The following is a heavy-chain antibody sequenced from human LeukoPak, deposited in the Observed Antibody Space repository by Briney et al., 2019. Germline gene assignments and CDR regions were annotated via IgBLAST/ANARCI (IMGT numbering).Heavy chain of an antibody. CDR2: IIPIFGTA. V-gene: IGHV1-69*06. D-gene: IGHD5-12*01. CDR1: GGTFSSYA. Sequence: GSSVKVSCKASGGTFSSYAISWVRQAPGQGLEWMGGIIPIFGTANYAQKFQGRVTITADKSTSTAYMELSSLRSEDTAVYYCARDLGYSGYVVYYYGMDVWGKGTTVTVSS. J-gene: IGHJ6*04. CDR3: ARDLGYSGYVVYYYGMDV.